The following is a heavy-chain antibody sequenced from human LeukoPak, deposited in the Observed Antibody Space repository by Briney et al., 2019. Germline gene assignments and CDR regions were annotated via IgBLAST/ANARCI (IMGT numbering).Heavy chain of an antibody. Sequence: SVKVSCKASGGTFSSYAISWVRQAPGQGLEWMGGIIPIFGTANYAQKFQGRVTITADEYTSTAYMELSSLRSEDTAVYYCARDGPGYCSGGSCYSGLDYWGQGTLVTVSS. V-gene: IGHV1-69*13. J-gene: IGHJ4*02. CDR2: IIPIFGTA. CDR3: ARDGPGYCSGGSCYSGLDY. D-gene: IGHD2-15*01. CDR1: GGTFSSYA.